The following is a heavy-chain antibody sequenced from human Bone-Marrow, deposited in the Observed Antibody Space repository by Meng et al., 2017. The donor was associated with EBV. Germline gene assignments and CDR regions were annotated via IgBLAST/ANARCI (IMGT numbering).Heavy chain of an antibody. CDR3: ASQTTVSKGVYDY. D-gene: IGHD4-17*01. CDR1: GASISSSISY. V-gene: IGHV4-39*07. Sequence: RWSAPGLATPSTTLFLPSTLSGASISSSISYAGWTGQPPGKGLEWIGSIYYSGGTYYTPSLKSRVTISVDTSKNQFSLKLSSVTAADTAVYYCASQTTVSKGVYDYWGQGTLVTVSS. J-gene: IGHJ4*02. CDR2: IYYSGGT.